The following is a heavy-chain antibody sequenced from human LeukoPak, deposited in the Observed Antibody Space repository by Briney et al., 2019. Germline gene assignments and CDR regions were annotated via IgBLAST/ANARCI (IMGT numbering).Heavy chain of an antibody. Sequence: ASVKVSCKASGGTFISYAISWVRQAPGQGLEWMGGIIPIFGTANYAQKFQGRVTITADESTSTAYMELSSLRSEDTAVYYCATSITMIVVARFDYWGQGTLVTVSS. D-gene: IGHD3-22*01. CDR2: IIPIFGTA. CDR1: GGTFISYA. V-gene: IGHV1-69*13. CDR3: ATSITMIVVARFDY. J-gene: IGHJ4*02.